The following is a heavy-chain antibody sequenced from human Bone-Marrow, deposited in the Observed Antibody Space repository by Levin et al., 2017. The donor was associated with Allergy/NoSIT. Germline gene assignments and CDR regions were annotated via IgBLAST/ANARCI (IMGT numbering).Heavy chain of an antibody. V-gene: IGHV3-49*03. CDR2: IRSKAYGGTT. CDR1: GFTFGDYA. J-gene: IGHJ4*02. CDR3: TRVVGDWRTDY. Sequence: PGGSLRLSCTASGFTFGDYAMSWFRQAPGKGLEWVGFIRSKAYGGTTEYAASVKGRFTISRDDSKSIAYLQMNSLKTEDTAVYYCTRVVGDWRTDYWGQGTLVTVSS. D-gene: IGHD2-21*02.